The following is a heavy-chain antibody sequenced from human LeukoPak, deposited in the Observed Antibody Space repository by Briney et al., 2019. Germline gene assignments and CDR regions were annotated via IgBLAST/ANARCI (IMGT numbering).Heavy chain of an antibody. J-gene: IGHJ5*02. D-gene: IGHD3-10*01. CDR2: ISSSSSYI. CDR1: GFTFSSYS. Sequence: GGSLRLSCAASGFTFSSYSMNWVRQAPGKGLEWVSSISSSSSYIYYADSVKGRFTISRDNAKNSLYLQMNSLRAEDTAVYYCARDRGYGSGSSQNWFDPWGQGTLVTVSS. CDR3: ARDRGYGSGSSQNWFDP. V-gene: IGHV3-21*01.